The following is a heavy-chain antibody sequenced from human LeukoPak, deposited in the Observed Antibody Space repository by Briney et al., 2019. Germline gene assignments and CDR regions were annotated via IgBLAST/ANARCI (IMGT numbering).Heavy chain of an antibody. Sequence: SGGSLRLSCAASGFTFSTYSMNWVRQAPGKGLEWVSCISSNSNYRNYANSVKGRFTISRDNAKNSLYLQMNSLRAEDTAVYYCARDQVVPAATDFFDYWGQGTLVTVSS. D-gene: IGHD2-2*01. J-gene: IGHJ4*02. V-gene: IGHV3-21*01. CDR3: ARDQVVPAATDFFDY. CDR2: ISSNSNYR. CDR1: GFTFSTYS.